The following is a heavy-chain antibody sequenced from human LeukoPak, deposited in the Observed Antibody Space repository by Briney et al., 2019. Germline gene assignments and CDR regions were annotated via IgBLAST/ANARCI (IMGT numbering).Heavy chain of an antibody. Sequence: GESLQISCKGSGYGFNTYWIAWVRQMPGKGLEWMGVIYPSDSDTRYSPYFQGQVTISADKSISTAYLQWSSLKASDTAMYYCARPYSSSWYSGLEYWGQGTLVTVSS. CDR1: GYGFNTYW. J-gene: IGHJ4*02. CDR2: IYPSDSDT. D-gene: IGHD6-13*01. V-gene: IGHV5-51*01. CDR3: ARPYSSSWYSGLEY.